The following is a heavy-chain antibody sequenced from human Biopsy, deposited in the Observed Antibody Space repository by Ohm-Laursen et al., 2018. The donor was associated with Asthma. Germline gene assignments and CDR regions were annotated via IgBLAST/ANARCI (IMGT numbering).Heavy chain of an antibody. J-gene: IGHJ4*02. Sequence: SETLSLTCSVYGGSISSFYWSWIRHSPEKGLEWMGYVYWTGSTNYNPSLKSRITMSVDTSKNRMFLELTSVTAAGTAIYYCVRAVRNEQWLAPFDYWGQGKPVTVSS. D-gene: IGHD6-19*01. CDR2: VYWTGST. V-gene: IGHV4-59*01. CDR1: GGSISSFY. CDR3: VRAVRNEQWLAPFDY.